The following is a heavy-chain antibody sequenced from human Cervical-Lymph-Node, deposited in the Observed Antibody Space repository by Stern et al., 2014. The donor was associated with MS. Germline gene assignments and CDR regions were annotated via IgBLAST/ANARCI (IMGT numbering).Heavy chain of an antibody. Sequence: QVQLVESGGGVVQPGRSLRLSCAASGFVFRRYALHWVRQAPGKGLEWVALISYDGRDKYYTDSVKGRFTVSRDNSNNTVDLEMNSLRLEDTAVYYCAKGGSGSYWAWGQGSLVTVSS. J-gene: IGHJ5*02. D-gene: IGHD1-26*01. V-gene: IGHV3-30*04. CDR3: AKGGSGSYWA. CDR2: ISYDGRDK. CDR1: GFVFRRYA.